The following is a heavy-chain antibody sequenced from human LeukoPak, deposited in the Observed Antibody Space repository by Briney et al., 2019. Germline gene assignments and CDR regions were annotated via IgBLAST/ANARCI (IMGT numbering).Heavy chain of an antibody. CDR3: TKRVKYGGTWDHFAD. V-gene: IGHV3-23*01. D-gene: IGHD1-26*01. Sequence: GSPKTFFSTSGITLCNYRLNLVPQGPREGVEVVPNVNADGGNTYYADSVKGRFTISRDNSKSTLILQMNSLRVEDTALYYCTKRVKYGGTWDHFADWGQGTLVTVSS. CDR1: GITLCNYR. J-gene: IGHJ4*02. CDR2: VNADGGNT.